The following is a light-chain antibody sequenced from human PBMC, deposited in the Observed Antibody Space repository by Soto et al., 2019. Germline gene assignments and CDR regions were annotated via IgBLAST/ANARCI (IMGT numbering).Light chain of an antibody. V-gene: IGKV3-11*01. CDR3: QPRSNWPWT. J-gene: IGKJ1*01. CDR2: DAS. Sequence: EIVLTQSPATLSLSPGERATLSCRASQSVSSYLAWYQQKPGQAPRLLIYDASNRATGIPARFSGSGSGTVFTLTISSLGPEDFAVYYCQPRSNWPWTFGPGTKVEMK. CDR1: QSVSSY.